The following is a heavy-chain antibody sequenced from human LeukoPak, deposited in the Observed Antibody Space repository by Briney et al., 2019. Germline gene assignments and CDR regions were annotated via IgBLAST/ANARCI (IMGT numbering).Heavy chain of an antibody. CDR3: ARELFNGYVWGSYRFLLFDY. Sequence: ASVKVSCKASGGTFSSYAISWVRRAPGQGLEWMGRIIPILGIANYAQKFQGRVTITADKSTSTAYMELSSLRSEDTAVYYCARELFNGYVWGSYRFLLFDYWGQGTLVTVSS. D-gene: IGHD3-16*02. CDR2: IIPILGIA. V-gene: IGHV1-69*04. J-gene: IGHJ4*02. CDR1: GGTFSSYA.